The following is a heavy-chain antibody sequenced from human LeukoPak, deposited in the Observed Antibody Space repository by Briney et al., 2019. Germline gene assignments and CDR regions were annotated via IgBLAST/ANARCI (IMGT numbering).Heavy chain of an antibody. Sequence: PSETLSLTCAVYGGSFSGYYWSWIRQPPGKGLEWIGEINHSGSTNYNPSLKSRVTISVDTSKNQFSLKLSSVTAADTAVYYCAKVDWREYNFDSWGQGALVTVSS. CDR1: GGSFSGYY. CDR2: INHSGST. J-gene: IGHJ4*02. D-gene: IGHD3/OR15-3a*01. CDR3: AKVDWREYNFDS. V-gene: IGHV4-34*01.